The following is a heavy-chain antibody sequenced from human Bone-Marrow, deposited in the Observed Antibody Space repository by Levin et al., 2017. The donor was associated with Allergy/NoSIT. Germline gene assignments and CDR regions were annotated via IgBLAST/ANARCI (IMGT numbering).Heavy chain of an antibody. D-gene: IGHD2-15*01. J-gene: IGHJ3*02. CDR3: ATDLVDCSGGSCYSKDAFDI. CDR2: FDPEDGET. V-gene: IGHV1-24*01. CDR1: GYTLTELS. Sequence: ASVKVSCKVSGYTLTELSMHWVRQAPGKGLEWMGGFDPEDGETIYAQKFQGRVTMTEDTSTDTAYMELSSLRSEDTAVYYWATDLVDCSGGSCYSKDAFDIWGQGTMVTVSS.